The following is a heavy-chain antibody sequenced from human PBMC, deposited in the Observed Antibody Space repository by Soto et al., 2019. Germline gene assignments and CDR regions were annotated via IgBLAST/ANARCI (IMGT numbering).Heavy chain of an antibody. CDR3: ARSLQGYCSSTSCPHAPYYYYGMDV. D-gene: IGHD2-2*01. J-gene: IGHJ6*02. CDR2: IYYSGST. V-gene: IGHV4-31*03. Sequence: SETLSLTCTVSGGYISSGGYYWSWIRQHPGKGLEWIGYIYYSGSTYYNPSLKSRVTISVDTSKNQFSLKLSSVTAADTAVYYCARSLQGYCSSTSCPHAPYYYYGMDVWGQGTTVTVSS. CDR1: GGYISSGGYY.